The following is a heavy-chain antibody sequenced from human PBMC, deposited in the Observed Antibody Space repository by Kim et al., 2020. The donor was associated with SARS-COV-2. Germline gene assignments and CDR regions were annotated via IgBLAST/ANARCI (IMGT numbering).Heavy chain of an antibody. V-gene: IGHV1-46*01. CDR2: INPSGGST. D-gene: IGHD6-13*01. CDR1: GYTFTSYY. CDR3: ASSLRSSWYGGAFDF. J-gene: IGHJ3*01. Sequence: ASVKVSCKASGYTFTSYYMHWVRQAPGQGLEWMGIINPSGGSTSYAQKFQGRVTMTRDTSTSTVYMELSSLRSEDTAVYYCASSLRSSWYGGAFDFWGQGTMVTVSS.